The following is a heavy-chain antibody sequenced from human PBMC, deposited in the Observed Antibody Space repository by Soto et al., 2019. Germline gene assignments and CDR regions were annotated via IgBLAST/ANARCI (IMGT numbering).Heavy chain of an antibody. D-gene: IGHD2-21*02. CDR2: IRNKANGYTT. CDR3: VRVKTSRWGLDPFDM. CDR1: GFTFSDHY. V-gene: IGHV3-72*01. J-gene: IGHJ3*02. Sequence: GGSLRLSCAASGFTFSDHYMDWVRQAPGKGLEWVGRIRNKANGYTTEYAASVKGRFIISREDSLNSLYLQLNTLNTEYTAVYWFVRVKTSRWGLDPFDMWGQGTMVTVSS.